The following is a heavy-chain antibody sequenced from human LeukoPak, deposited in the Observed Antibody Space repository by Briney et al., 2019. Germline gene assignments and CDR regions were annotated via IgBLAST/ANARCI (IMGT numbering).Heavy chain of an antibody. D-gene: IGHD4-4*01. Sequence: QPGGSLRLSCAASGFTFRSSSMNWVRQAPGKGLEWVSYISSSSSTTYYADSVKGRFTNSRDNAQNSLYLQMNSLRDEDTAVYYCARDGDGYSQFDYWGQGTLVTVSS. CDR2: ISSSSSTT. CDR3: ARDGDGYSQFDY. V-gene: IGHV3-48*02. J-gene: IGHJ4*02. CDR1: GFTFRSSS.